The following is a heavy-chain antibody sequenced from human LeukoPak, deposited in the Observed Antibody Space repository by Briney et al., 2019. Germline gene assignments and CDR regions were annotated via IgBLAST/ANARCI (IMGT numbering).Heavy chain of an antibody. CDR1: GFIFSRFW. Sequence: GGSLRLSCAASGFIFSRFWMSWVRQAPGKGLEWLANVKEDGSEKYYVDSVKGRFTISRDNAKNSLYLQMNSLRAEDTAVYYCARYGSIVAAGTFDYWGQGTLVTVSS. V-gene: IGHV3-7*04. CDR3: ARYGSIVAAGTFDY. CDR2: VKEDGSEK. D-gene: IGHD6-13*01. J-gene: IGHJ4*02.